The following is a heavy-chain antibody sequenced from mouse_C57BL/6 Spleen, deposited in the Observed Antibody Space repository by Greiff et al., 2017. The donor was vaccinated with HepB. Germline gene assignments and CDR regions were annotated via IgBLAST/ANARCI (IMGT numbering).Heavy chain of an antibody. CDR1: GYAFTNYL. Sequence: QVQLKESGAELVRPGTSVKVSCKASGYAFTNYLIEWVKQRPGQGLEWIGVINPGSGGTNYNEKFKGKATLTADKSSSTAYMQLSSLTSEDSTVYFCARGVDFDYWGQGTTLTVSS. CDR3: ARGVDFDY. CDR2: INPGSGGT. V-gene: IGHV1-54*01. J-gene: IGHJ2*01.